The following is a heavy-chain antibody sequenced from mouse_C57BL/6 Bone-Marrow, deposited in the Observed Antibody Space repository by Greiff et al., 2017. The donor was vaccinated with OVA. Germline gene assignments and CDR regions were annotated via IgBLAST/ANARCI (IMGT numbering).Heavy chain of an antibody. CDR3: ARLPYWYFDV. J-gene: IGHJ1*03. V-gene: IGHV1-26*01. CDR1: GYTFTDYY. Sequence: EVQLQQSGPELVKPGASVKISCKASGYTFTDYYMNWVKQSHGKSLEWIGDINPNNGGTSYNQKFKGKATLTVDKSSSTAYMELRRLTSEDSAVYYCARLPYWYFDVWGTGTTVTVSS. CDR2: INPNNGGT.